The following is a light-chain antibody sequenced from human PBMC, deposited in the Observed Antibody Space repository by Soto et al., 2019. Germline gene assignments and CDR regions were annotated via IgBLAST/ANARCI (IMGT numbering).Light chain of an antibody. CDR2: NNN. CDR3: AAWDGSLNGVV. J-gene: IGLJ2*01. Sequence: QSVLTQPPSASGTPGQRVIMSCSGSSSNIGRNTVNWYQQLPGTAPKLLMYNNNQRPSGVPDRFSGSKSGTSASLAISGLQSEDEADYYCAAWDGSLNGVVFGGGTKLTVL. CDR1: SSNIGRNT. V-gene: IGLV1-44*01.